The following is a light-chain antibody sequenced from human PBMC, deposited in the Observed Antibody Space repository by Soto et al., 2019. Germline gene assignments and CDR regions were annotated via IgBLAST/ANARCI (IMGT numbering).Light chain of an antibody. V-gene: IGKV3-20*01. CDR1: QSVSNNY. CDR2: GST. Sequence: EVVLTQSPGTLSLSPGERATLSCRASQSVSNNYLAWYQQKRGQPPNLLIFGSTDMATGIPDRFSGSGSGTDFTLTISRMEPEDFAVYYYQQYGSSPPYTFGQGTKLEI. CDR3: QQYGSSPPYT. J-gene: IGKJ2*01.